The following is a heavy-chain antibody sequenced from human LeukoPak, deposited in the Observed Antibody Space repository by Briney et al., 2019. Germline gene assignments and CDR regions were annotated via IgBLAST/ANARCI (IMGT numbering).Heavy chain of an antibody. Sequence: PSETLSPTCTVSGGSISSYYWSWIRQPPGKGLEWIGYIYYSGSTNYNPSLKSRVTISIDTSKNQFSLKLSSLTAADTAVYYCARTFYGDYRRGFDYWGQGTLVTVSS. CDR2: IYYSGST. CDR3: ARTFYGDYRRGFDY. V-gene: IGHV4-59*01. J-gene: IGHJ4*02. D-gene: IGHD4-17*01. CDR1: GGSISSYY.